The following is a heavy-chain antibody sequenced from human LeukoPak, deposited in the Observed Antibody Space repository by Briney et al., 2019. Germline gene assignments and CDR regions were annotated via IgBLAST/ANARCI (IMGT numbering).Heavy chain of an antibody. J-gene: IGHJ3*02. CDR1: AYTFTSYG. D-gene: IGHD2-15*01. CDR3: ARVGLRCSGGSCYSGHAFDI. Sequence: GASVKVSCKASAYTFTSYGISWVRQAPGQGLEWMGWISAYNGNTNYAQKLQGRVTMTTDTSTSTAYMELRSLRSDDTAVYYCARVGLRCSGGSCYSGHAFDIWGQGTMVTVSS. V-gene: IGHV1-18*01. CDR2: ISAYNGNT.